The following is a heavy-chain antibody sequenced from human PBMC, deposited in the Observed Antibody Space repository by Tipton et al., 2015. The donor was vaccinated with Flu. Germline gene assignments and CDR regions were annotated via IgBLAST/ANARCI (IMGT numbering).Heavy chain of an antibody. CDR1: GGSISSGGYY. J-gene: IGHJ5*02. V-gene: IGHV4-31*03. CDR3: ARLVGDSSGYSTRGGWFDP. CDR2: IYYSGST. Sequence: TLSLTCTVSGGSISSGGYYWSWIRQHPGKGLEWIGYIYYSGSTYYNPSLKSRVTISVDTSKNQFSLKLSSVTAADTAVYYCARLVGDSSGYSTRGGWFDPWGQGTLVTVSS. D-gene: IGHD3-22*01.